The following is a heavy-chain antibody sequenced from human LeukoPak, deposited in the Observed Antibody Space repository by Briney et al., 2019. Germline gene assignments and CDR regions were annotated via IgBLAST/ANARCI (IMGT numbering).Heavy chain of an antibody. V-gene: IGHV3-30*02. J-gene: IGHJ3*02. CDR1: GFTFSSYG. CDR3: AREYSGRCIHAFHS. Sequence: GGSVRLSCAASGFTFSSYGMHWVRQAPGKALEWVAFIQYDVSSEYYADSVKGRFTVSRDNSKNTLYLQMNSLRAEDTAVYYCAREYSGRCIHAFHSWGQGTMVTVSS. D-gene: IGHD6-13*01. CDR2: IQYDVSSE.